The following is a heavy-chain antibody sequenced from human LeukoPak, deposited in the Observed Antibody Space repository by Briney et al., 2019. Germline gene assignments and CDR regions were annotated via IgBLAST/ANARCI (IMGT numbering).Heavy chain of an antibody. J-gene: IGHJ4*02. D-gene: IGHD6-13*01. Sequence: PGGSLRLSCAASGFTFSSYGMHWVRQAPGKGLEWVAVISHDGSNKFYADSVKGRFTISRDNSKNTLHLQMNSLRGEDTAVYYCARDRSSSWSFDYWGQGTPVTVSS. CDR1: GFTFSSYG. V-gene: IGHV3-30*03. CDR3: ARDRSSSWSFDY. CDR2: ISHDGSNK.